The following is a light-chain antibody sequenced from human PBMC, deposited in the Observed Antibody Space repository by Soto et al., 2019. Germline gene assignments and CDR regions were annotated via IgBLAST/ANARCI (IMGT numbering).Light chain of an antibody. CDR2: GAS. CDR1: QSVSSN. Sequence: EIVMTQSPATLSVSPGDRATLSCRASQSVSSNLAWYQQKPGQAPRLLIYGASTRAPGIPARFSGSGSGTEFTLTISSLQSEDVAVYYCQQYNNWPPLTFGGGTKVEIK. V-gene: IGKV3-15*01. J-gene: IGKJ4*01. CDR3: QQYNNWPPLT.